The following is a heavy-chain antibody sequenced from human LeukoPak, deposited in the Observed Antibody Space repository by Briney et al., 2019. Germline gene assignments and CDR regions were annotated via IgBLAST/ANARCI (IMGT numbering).Heavy chain of an antibody. CDR2: IGSSGSYI. J-gene: IGHJ4*02. CDR3: VRRATTERGHSYGLDF. Sequence: GGSLRLSCEVSGFTFSSYHMNWVRQAPGKGLEWVSSIGSSGSYIYYADSLTGRFTISRDNAKNSLYLQMNSLRAEDTAMYYCVRRATTERGHSYGLDFWSQGTLVTVSS. V-gene: IGHV3-21*01. D-gene: IGHD5-18*01. CDR1: GFTFSSYH.